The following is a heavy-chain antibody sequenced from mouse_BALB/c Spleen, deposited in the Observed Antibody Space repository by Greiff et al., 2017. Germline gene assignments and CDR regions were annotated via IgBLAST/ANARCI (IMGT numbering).Heavy chain of an antibody. CDR3: ARERKLYYDYEGGAMDY. Sequence: QVQLKQSGPGLVAPSQTLSITCTVSGFSLTSYGVHWVRQPPGKGLEWLGVIWAGGSTNYNSALMSRLSISKDNSKSQVFLKMNSLQTDDTAMYYCARERKLYYDYEGGAMDYWGQGTSVTVSS. CDR2: IWAGGST. CDR1: GFSLTSYG. D-gene: IGHD2-4*01. J-gene: IGHJ4*01. V-gene: IGHV2-9*02.